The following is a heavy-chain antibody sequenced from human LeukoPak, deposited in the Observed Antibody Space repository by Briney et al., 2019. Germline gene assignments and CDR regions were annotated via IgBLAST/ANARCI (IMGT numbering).Heavy chain of an antibody. CDR1: GFTFSSYS. V-gene: IGHV3-30-3*01. CDR3: ARDCHLSTLFGRPFSTHPVAVTLYGMDV. CDR2: ISYDGSNK. J-gene: IGHJ6*02. D-gene: IGHD3-3*01. Sequence: GRSLRLSCAASGFTFSSYSMHWVRQAPGKGLEWVAVISYDGSNKYYADSVKGRFTISRDNSKNTLYLQMNSLRAEDTAVYYCARDCHLSTLFGRPFSTHPVAVTLYGMDVWGQGTTVTVSS.